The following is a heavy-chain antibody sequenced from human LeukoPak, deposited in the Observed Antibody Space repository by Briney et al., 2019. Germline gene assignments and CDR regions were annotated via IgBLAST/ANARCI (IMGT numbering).Heavy chain of an antibody. CDR3: ARENPRIQLWFRGDYFNY. J-gene: IGHJ4*02. Sequence: SETLSLTCTVSGGSISSYYWSWIRQPAGKRLEWIGRIYTSGSTNYNPSLKSRVTMSVDTSKNQFSLKLSSVTAADTAVYYCARENPRIQLWFRGDYFNYWGQGTLVTVSS. V-gene: IGHV4-4*07. D-gene: IGHD5-18*01. CDR2: IYTSGST. CDR1: GGSISSYY.